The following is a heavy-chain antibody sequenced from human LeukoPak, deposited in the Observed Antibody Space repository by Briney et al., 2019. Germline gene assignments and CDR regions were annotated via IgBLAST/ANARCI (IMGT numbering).Heavy chain of an antibody. V-gene: IGHV3-30*18. CDR2: ISHDAGNK. CDR3: AKDTHNSGWYAPFDY. J-gene: IGHJ4*02. Sequence: PGRSLRLSCAASGLTFSSYGMHWVRQAPGKGLEWVAVISHDAGNKYYADSVKGRFTISRDNSQNTVYLQMNSLRADDTAVYYCAKDTHNSGWYAPFDYWGQGSLVTVSS. D-gene: IGHD6-19*01. CDR1: GLTFSSYG.